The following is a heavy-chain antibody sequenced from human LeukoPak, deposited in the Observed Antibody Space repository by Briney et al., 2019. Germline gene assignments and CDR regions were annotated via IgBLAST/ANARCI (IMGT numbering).Heavy chain of an antibody. CDR1: GGSIGRSSYY. J-gene: IGHJ4*02. CDR3: ARHGSIATGAFTY. D-gene: IGHD6-13*01. V-gene: IGHV4-39*01. Sequence: SETLSLICSVSGGSIGRSSYYWGWTRQPPGKGLEWIGSIYSGGGTYYNPSLKSRVTISVDTSRNQFSLKLGSVTAADTAVYYCARHGSIATGAFTYWGQGTLVTVSS. CDR2: IYSGGGT.